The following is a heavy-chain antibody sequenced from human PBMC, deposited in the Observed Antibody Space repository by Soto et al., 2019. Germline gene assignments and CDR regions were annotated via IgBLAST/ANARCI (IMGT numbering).Heavy chain of an antibody. D-gene: IGHD3-10*01. CDR2: VNPNNGHT. CDR1: GYTFTSYD. J-gene: IGHJ4*02. CDR3: VRLFYYGSGSWVE. V-gene: IGHV1-8*01. Sequence: QVPLVQSGAEVKKPGASVKVSCKASGYTFTSYDINWVRQATGQGLEWMGWVNPNNGHTGYAQKFQGRVTMTRNTSISTAYMELDSLRSEDTAVYYCVRLFYYGSGSWVEWGQGTLVTVSS.